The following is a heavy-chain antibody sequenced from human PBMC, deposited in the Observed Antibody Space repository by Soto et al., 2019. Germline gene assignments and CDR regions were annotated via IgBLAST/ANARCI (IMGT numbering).Heavy chain of an antibody. D-gene: IGHD2-2*01. J-gene: IGHJ6*02. CDR3: ARDPGYCSSTSCYSIGYYYYYGMDF. V-gene: IGHV3-21*01. CDR1: GFTFSSYS. Sequence: GGSLRLSCAASGFTFSSYSMNWVRQAPGKGLEWVSSISSSSSYIYYADSVKGRFTISRDNAKNSLYLQMNSLRAEDTAVYYCARDPGYCSSTSCYSIGYYYYYGMDFWGQGTTVTVSS. CDR2: ISSSSSYI.